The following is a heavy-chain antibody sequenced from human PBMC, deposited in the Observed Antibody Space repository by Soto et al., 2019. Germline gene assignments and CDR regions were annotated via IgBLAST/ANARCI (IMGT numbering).Heavy chain of an antibody. CDR2: IIPILGIA. V-gene: IGHV1-69*02. D-gene: IGHD6-13*01. CDR1: GGTFSSYT. J-gene: IGHJ4*02. Sequence: QVQLVQSGAEVKKPGSSVKVSCKASGGTFSSYTISWVRQAPGQGLEWMGRIIPILGIANYAQKFQGRVTITADKSTSTAYMELSSLRSEDTAVYYCARGPYSSSSFYGFDYWGQGTLVTVSS. CDR3: ARGPYSSSSFYGFDY.